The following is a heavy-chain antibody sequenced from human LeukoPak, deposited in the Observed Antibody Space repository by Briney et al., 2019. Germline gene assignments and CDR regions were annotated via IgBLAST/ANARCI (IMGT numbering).Heavy chain of an antibody. CDR3: ARTRYCSSTSCASKGRDAFDI. V-gene: IGHV1-8*03. Sequence: ASVKVPCKASGYTFTNYDINWVRQATGQGLEWMGWMNPNSGKTGYAQNFQGRVTITRNTSISTAYMELSRLRSDDTAVYYCARTRYCSSTSCASKGRDAFDIWGQGTMVTVSS. J-gene: IGHJ3*02. D-gene: IGHD2-2*01. CDR2: MNPNSGKT. CDR1: GYTFTNYD.